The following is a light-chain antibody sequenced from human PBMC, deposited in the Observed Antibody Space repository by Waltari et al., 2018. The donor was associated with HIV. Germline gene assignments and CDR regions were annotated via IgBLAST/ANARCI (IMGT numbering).Light chain of an antibody. V-gene: IGLV3-21*02. CDR1: NIGIKS. CDR3: QVWDSSSDQMV. Sequence: SHVLTQPPSVSVAPGPTARLTCGGDNIGIKSVHWYQQRPGQAPVLPVYENSDRSSGIPERFSGSNSGNTATLTISRVAAGDEADYYCQVWDSSSDQMVFGGGTKLTVL. J-gene: IGLJ2*01. CDR2: ENS.